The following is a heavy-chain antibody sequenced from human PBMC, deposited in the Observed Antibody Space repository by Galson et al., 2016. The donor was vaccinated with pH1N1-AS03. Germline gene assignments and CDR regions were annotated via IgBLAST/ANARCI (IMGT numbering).Heavy chain of an antibody. V-gene: IGHV1-18*01. Sequence: SVKVSCKASGYTFTSFSISWVRQAPGQGLEWMGWISAYNGNTNYAQKLQGRVTMATDTSTSTAYMELRSLRSDDTAVYYWARGPGTGDPEFDYWGQGTLVTVSS. D-gene: IGHD7-27*01. CDR1: GYTFTSFS. J-gene: IGHJ4*02. CDR2: ISAYNGNT. CDR3: ARGPGTGDPEFDY.